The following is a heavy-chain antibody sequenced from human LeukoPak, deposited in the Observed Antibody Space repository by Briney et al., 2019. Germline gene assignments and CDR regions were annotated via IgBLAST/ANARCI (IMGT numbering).Heavy chain of an antibody. D-gene: IGHD2-2*01. Sequence: QPGGPLGPSVAPPEFPFTANARTGFRQAPGKGLEWVSAISGSGSATCSADSVKGRFNISRDNSKSTLYLQMNRLRAEDTAIYYCAKDRQRNDIVVVPAALDYWGQGTLVTVSS. V-gene: IGHV3-23*01. CDR2: ISGSGSAT. CDR3: AKDRQRNDIVVVPAALDY. CDR1: EFPFTANA. J-gene: IGHJ4*02.